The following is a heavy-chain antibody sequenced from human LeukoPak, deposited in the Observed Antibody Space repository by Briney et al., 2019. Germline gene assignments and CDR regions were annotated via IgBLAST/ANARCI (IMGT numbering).Heavy chain of an antibody. CDR3: ARPYGIAAAGTEYYFDY. V-gene: IGHV5-51*01. J-gene: IGHJ4*02. Sequence: GESLKISCKGSGYSFTSYWIGWVRQMPGKGLEWMGIIYPGDSDTRYSPSFQGQVTISADKSIGTAYLQWSSLKASDTAMYYCARPYGIAAAGTEYYFDYWGQGTLVTVSS. CDR2: IYPGDSDT. CDR1: GYSFTSYW. D-gene: IGHD6-13*01.